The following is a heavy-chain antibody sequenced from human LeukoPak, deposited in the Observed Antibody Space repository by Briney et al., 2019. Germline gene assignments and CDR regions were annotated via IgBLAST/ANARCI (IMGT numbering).Heavy chain of an antibody. CDR3: ARGGNYYDSSGYYYFDY. CDR2: IYYSGST. CDR1: GGSISSYY. V-gene: IGHV4-59*01. Sequence: SETLSLTCTVSGGSISSYYWSWIRQPPGKGLEWIGYIYYSGSTNYNPSLKSRVTISVDTSKNQFSLKLSSVTAADTAVYYCARGGNYYDSSGYYYFDYWGPGTLVTVSS. D-gene: IGHD3-22*01. J-gene: IGHJ4*02.